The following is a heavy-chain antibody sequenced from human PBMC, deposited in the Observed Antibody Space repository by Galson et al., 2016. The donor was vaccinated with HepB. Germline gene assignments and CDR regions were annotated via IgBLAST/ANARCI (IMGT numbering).Heavy chain of an antibody. J-gene: IGHJ6*02. Sequence: PALVKPTQTLTLTCTFSGFSPNTRGVGVGWIRQPPGKALEWFAVIYWDDDKRYSPSPKSRLTLTKDTSKYQVVLSMTNMDPVDKATYYCALSRDITPYRSSWFLDYYYYGMDVWGQGTTVTVSS. CDR3: ALSRDITPYRSSWFLDYYYYGMDV. CDR2: IYWDDDK. D-gene: IGHD6-13*01. V-gene: IGHV2-5*02. CDR1: GFSPNTRGVG.